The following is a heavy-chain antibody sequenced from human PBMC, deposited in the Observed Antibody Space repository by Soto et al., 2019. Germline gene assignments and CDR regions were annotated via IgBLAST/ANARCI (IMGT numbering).Heavy chain of an antibody. Sequence: QVQLQESGPGLVKPSETLSLTCIVSGGSVSNDAYYWSWIRQPPGKALEWIGYIYHSGSTYYNPSLNSRVTISADTSANQFSLKVSSVTAADTAVYYCARLGIGWEFPFDYWGQGTLVNVSS. CDR3: ARLGIGWEFPFDY. J-gene: IGHJ4*02. D-gene: IGHD1-26*01. CDR2: IYHSGST. V-gene: IGHV4-61*08. CDR1: GGSVSNDAYY.